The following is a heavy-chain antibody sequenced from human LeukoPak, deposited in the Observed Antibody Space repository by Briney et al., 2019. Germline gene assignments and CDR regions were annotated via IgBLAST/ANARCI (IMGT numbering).Heavy chain of an antibody. V-gene: IGHV1-24*01. Sequence: ASVKVSCKVSGYTLTELSMHWVRQAPGKGLEWMGGFDPEDGETIYAQKFQGRVTMTEDTSTDTAYMELSSLRSEDTAVYYCATPCPYCSGGSCYRDYYGMDVWGKGTTVTVSS. CDR2: FDPEDGET. D-gene: IGHD2-15*01. J-gene: IGHJ6*04. CDR1: GYTLTELS. CDR3: ATPCPYCSGGSCYRDYYGMDV.